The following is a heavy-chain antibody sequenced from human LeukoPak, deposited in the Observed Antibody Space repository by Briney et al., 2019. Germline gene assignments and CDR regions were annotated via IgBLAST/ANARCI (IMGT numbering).Heavy chain of an antibody. D-gene: IGHD2-15*01. CDR1: GYSFTSYR. J-gene: IGHJ3*02. CDR3: ARHLESGGGAFDI. V-gene: IGHV5-51*01. Sequence: GESLKISRKGSGYSFTSYRIGLVRQMPGEGLEWVGIIYPGDSDTRYSPPFQGQVTISADKSISTAYLQWSSLKASDTAMYYCARHLESGGGAFDIWGQGTMVTVSS. CDR2: IYPGDSDT.